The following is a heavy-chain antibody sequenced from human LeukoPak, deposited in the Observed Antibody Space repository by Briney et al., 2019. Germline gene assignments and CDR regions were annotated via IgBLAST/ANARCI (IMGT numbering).Heavy chain of an antibody. J-gene: IGHJ5*02. CDR3: ARGDILTGYVWFDP. CDR1: GYTFTNYG. V-gene: IGHV1-2*02. CDR2: INPNSGGT. Sequence: ASVKVSCKASGYTFTNYGITWVRQAPGQGLEWMGWINPNSGGTNYAQKFQGRVTMTRDTSISTAYMELSRLRSDDTAVYYCARGDILTGYVWFDPWGQGTLVTVSS. D-gene: IGHD3-9*01.